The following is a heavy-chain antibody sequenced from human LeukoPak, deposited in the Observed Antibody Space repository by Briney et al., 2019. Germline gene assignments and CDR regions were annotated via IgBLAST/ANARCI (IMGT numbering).Heavy chain of an antibody. CDR2: ISSSGTTT. CDR1: GFTFSSYE. J-gene: IGHJ4*02. V-gene: IGHV3-48*03. Sequence: PGGSLRLSCASSGFTFSSYEMNWVRQAPGKGLEWLSYISSSGTTTYQADSVKGRFTSSRDNAKKSLYLQMNSLRGEDTAVYYCARDHCSSNSCFFDYWGQGTLVTVSP. CDR3: ARDHCSSNSCFFDY. D-gene: IGHD2-2*01.